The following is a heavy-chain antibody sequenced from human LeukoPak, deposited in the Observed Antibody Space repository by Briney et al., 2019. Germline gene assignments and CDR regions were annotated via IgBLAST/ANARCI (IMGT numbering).Heavy chain of an antibody. V-gene: IGHV1-18*01. CDR1: GYTFTSYG. CDR3: ARAPDSCRIQLWLTWFDP. J-gene: IGHJ5*02. CDR2: ISAYNGNT. D-gene: IGHD5-18*01. Sequence: ASVKVSCKASGYTFTSYGISWVRQAPGQGLEWMGWISAYNGNTNYAQKLQGRVTMTTDTSTSTAYMELRSLRSDDTAVYYCARAPDSCRIQLWLTWFDPWGQGTLVTVSS.